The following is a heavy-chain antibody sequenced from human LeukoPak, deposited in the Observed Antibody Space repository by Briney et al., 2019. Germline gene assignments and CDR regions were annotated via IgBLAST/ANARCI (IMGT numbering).Heavy chain of an antibody. V-gene: IGHV4-30-4*08. CDR3: ARGGGSSYYFDY. D-gene: IGHD1-26*01. Sequence: PSETLSLTCTVSGGSISSYYWSWIRQPPGKGLEWIGYIYYSGSTYYNPSLKSRVTISVDTSKNQCSLELSSVTAADTAVYYCARGGGSSYYFDYWGQGTLVTVSS. CDR1: GGSISSYY. J-gene: IGHJ4*02. CDR2: IYYSGST.